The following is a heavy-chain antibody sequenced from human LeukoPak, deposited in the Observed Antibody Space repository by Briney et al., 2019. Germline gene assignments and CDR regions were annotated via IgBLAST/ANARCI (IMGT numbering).Heavy chain of an antibody. J-gene: IGHJ5*02. V-gene: IGHV4-4*09. CDR1: GGSISSYY. D-gene: IGHD3-3*01. Sequence: PSETLSLTCTVSGGSISSYYWSWIRQPPGKGLEWIGYIYTSGSTNYNPSLKSRVTISIDTSKNQFSLKLSSVTAADTAVYYCARQESVFGVVIDNWFDPWGQGTLVTVSP. CDR2: IYTSGST. CDR3: ARQESVFGVVIDNWFDP.